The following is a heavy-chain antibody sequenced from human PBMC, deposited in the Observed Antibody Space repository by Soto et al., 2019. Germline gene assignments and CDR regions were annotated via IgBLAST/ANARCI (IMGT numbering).Heavy chain of an antibody. V-gene: IGHV1-69*06. D-gene: IGHD3-3*01. J-gene: IGHJ6*04. CDR1: GGTLSIYS. Sequence: SVEVAFKASGGTLSIYSIILLRHSPGQGLELMGGIIPIFGTANYAQTFQGRVTLTADKSTSTAYMELSSLRSEDTAVYSCARGEEITILRVVIIRGMEVCGTGTTDNVS. CDR2: IIPIFGTA. CDR3: ARGEEITILRVVIIRGMEV.